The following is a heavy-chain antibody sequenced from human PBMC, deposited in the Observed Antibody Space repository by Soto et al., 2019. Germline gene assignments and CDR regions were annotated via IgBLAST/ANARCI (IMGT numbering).Heavy chain of an antibody. CDR3: ARDPKTSGGQHWAFNYFDS. J-gene: IGHJ4*02. CDR1: GFSFSISP. D-gene: IGHD7-27*01. Sequence: QVQLVESGGGVVQPGRSLRLSCAASGFSFSISPMHWVRQAPGKGPEWVALISYDGTNKFYADSVKGRFTICRDNAKSTLYLQVDSLRPDDAAVYYCARDPKTSGGQHWAFNYFDSWGQGTLVTVSS. CDR2: ISYDGTNK. V-gene: IGHV3-30-3*01.